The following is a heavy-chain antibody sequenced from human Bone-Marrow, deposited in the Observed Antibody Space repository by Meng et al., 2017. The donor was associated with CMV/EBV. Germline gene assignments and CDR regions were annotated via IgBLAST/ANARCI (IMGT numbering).Heavy chain of an antibody. V-gene: IGHV3-66*02. CDR2: LYSGGNT. D-gene: IGHD2-2*01. Sequence: GGSLRLSCSASAFTVSSKYMSWVRQAPGKGLEWLSILYSGGNTYYADSVKGRFTISRDNSKNTLYLQMNILRPEDTAVYYCARHTSDYYYYGIDLWGQGPTVNVSS. J-gene: IGHJ6*02. CDR3: ARHTSDYYYYGIDL. CDR1: AFTVSSKY.